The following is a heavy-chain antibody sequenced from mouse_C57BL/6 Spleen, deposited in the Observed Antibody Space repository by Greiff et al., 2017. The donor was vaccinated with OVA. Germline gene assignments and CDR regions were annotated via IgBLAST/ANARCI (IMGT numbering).Heavy chain of an antibody. D-gene: IGHD1-1*01. J-gene: IGHJ3*01. V-gene: IGHV3-6*01. Sequence: EVKLEESGPGLVKPSQSLSLTCSVTGYSITSGYYWNWIRQFPGNKLEWMGYISYDGSNKYNPSLKNRISITRDTSKNQFFLKLNSVTTEDTATYCCASHYYGSSWFAYWGQGTLVTVSA. CDR1: GYSITSGYY. CDR2: ISYDGSN. CDR3: ASHYYGSSWFAY.